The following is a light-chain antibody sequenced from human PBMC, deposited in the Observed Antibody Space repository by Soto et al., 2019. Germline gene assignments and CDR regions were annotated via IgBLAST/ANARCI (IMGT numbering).Light chain of an antibody. CDR3: QQANSFPLP. V-gene: IGKV1-12*01. CDR1: QGTSSW. J-gene: IGKJ4*01. Sequence: DIQMTQSPSSVSASIGDRVTITCRASQGTSSWLAWYQQEPGKAPKLLIYSASNLQSGVPSRFSGSGSGTDFTLTITSLQPEDSATYYCQQANSFPLPFGGGTKVDI. CDR2: SAS.